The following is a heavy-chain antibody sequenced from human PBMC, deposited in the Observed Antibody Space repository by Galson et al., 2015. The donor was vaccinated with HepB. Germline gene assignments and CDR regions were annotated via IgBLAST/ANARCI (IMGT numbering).Heavy chain of an antibody. V-gene: IGHV3-73*01. CDR3: FRSGDFSGYSSR. Sequence: SLRLSCAASGFTFSGSAIHWVRQASGGGPEWIGHIRSKATNYAALYVPSLKGRFTISRDDSKNMAYPHMRSLETDDTAVYYCFRSGDFSGYSSRWGQGTLVTVSS. CDR1: GFTFSGSA. J-gene: IGHJ4*02. D-gene: IGHD6-13*01. CDR2: IRSKATNYAA.